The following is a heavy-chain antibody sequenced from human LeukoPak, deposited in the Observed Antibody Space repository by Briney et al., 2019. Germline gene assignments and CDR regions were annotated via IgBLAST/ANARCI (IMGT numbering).Heavy chain of an antibody. D-gene: IGHD3-22*01. Sequence: SDTLSLTCTVSGGSIASGDYYWGWIRQPPGKGLEWIGRLYYSGITYYNPSLKSRVTISVDTSKNQFSLNLSSVTAADTAIYYCARAFISSASSFDAWGQGTVVTVSS. V-gene: IGHV4-39*07. J-gene: IGHJ5*02. CDR3: ARAFISSASSFDA. CDR1: GGSIASGDYY. CDR2: LYYSGIT.